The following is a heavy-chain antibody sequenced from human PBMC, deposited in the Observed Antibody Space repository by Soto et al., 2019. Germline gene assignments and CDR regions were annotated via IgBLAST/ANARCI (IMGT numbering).Heavy chain of an antibody. D-gene: IGHD2-2*02. CDR3: ASQVVVVPAAIRSGGYFDY. CDR1: GDSVSSNSAA. Sequence: QSQTLPLTCAISGDSVSSNSAAWNWIRQSPSRGLEWLGRTYYRSKWYNDYAVSVKSRITINPDTSKNQFSLQLNSVTPEDTAVYYCASQVVVVPAAIRSGGYFDYWGQGTLVTVSS. CDR2: TYYRSKWYN. V-gene: IGHV6-1*01. J-gene: IGHJ4*02.